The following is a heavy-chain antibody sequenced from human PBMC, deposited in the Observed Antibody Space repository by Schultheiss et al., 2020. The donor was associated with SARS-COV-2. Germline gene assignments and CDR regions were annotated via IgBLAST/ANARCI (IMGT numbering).Heavy chain of an antibody. J-gene: IGHJ4*02. V-gene: IGHV3-23*01. D-gene: IGHD2-15*01. CDR1: GFTFSTYA. Sequence: GGSLRLSCAASGFTFSTYAMNWVRQAPGKGLEWVSVISGSGRSTYYADSVKGRFTISRDNSKNTLYLQMNSLRAEDTAVYYCAKSDGIGVDFDYWGQGTLVTVSS. CDR3: AKSDGIGVDFDY. CDR2: ISGSGRST.